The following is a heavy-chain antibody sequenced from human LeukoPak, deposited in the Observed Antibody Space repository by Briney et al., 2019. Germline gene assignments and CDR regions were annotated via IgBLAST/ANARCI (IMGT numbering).Heavy chain of an antibody. CDR3: ARGPSSGWYGFDY. V-gene: IGHV4-34*01. CDR2: INHSGST. J-gene: IGHJ4*02. D-gene: IGHD6-19*01. Sequence: SETLSLTCAVYGGSFSGYYWSWIRQPPGKGLEWIGEINHSGSTNYNPSLKSRVTMSVDTSKNQFSLKLSSVTAADTAVYYCARGPSSGWYGFDYWGQGTLVTVSS. CDR1: GGSFSGYY.